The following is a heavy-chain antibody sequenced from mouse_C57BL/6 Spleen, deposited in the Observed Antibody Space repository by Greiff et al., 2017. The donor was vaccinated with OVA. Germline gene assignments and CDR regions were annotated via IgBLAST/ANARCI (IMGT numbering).Heavy chain of an antibody. CDR3: ARKGYGSSYDAMDY. J-gene: IGHJ4*01. D-gene: IGHD1-1*01. CDR2: IYPRSGNT. Sequence: QVQLQQSGAELARPGASVKLSCKASGYTFTSYGISWVKQRTGQGLEWIGEIYPRSGNTYYNEKFKGKATLTADKSSSTAYMELRSLTSEDSAVYFCARKGYGSSYDAMDYWGQGTSVTVSS. V-gene: IGHV1-81*01. CDR1: GYTFTSYG.